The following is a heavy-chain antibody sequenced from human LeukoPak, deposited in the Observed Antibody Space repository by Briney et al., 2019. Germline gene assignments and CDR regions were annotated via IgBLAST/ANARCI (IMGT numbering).Heavy chain of an antibody. Sequence: SETLSLTCTVSGGSISSYYWSWIRQPAGKGLEWIGRIYTSGSTNYNPSLKSRVTMSVDTSKNQFSLKLSSVTAADTAVYYCARTPAYYYDSSGYSSLDYWGQGTLVTVSS. CDR3: ARTPAYYYDSSGYSSLDY. CDR1: GGSISSYY. CDR2: IYTSGST. D-gene: IGHD3-22*01. J-gene: IGHJ4*02. V-gene: IGHV4-4*07.